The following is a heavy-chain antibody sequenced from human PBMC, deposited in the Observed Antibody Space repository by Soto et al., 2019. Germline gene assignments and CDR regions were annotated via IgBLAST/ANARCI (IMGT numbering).Heavy chain of an antibody. Sequence: SETLSLTCAVYGGSFSGYYWSWIRQPPGKGLEWIGEINHSGSTNYNPSLKSRVTISVDTSKNQFSLKLSSVTAADTAVYYCARVRHYGSGSDYYKFYYYCSMDIWGQGTTGTVS. CDR1: GGSFSGYY. D-gene: IGHD3-10*01. V-gene: IGHV4-34*01. CDR2: INHSGST. J-gene: IGHJ6*02. CDR3: ARVRHYGSGSDYYKFYYYCSMDI.